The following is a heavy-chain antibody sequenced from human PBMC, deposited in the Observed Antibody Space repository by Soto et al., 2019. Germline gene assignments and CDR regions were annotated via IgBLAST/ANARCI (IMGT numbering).Heavy chain of an antibody. V-gene: IGHV4-39*01. J-gene: IGHJ5*02. CDR3: ARHGQLYNSGWYLNWFDP. D-gene: IGHD6-19*01. CDR1: GGSISISTYY. CDR2: VYYSGST. Sequence: SETLSLTCTVSGGSISISTYYWGWFRQPPGKGLEWIGSVYYSGSTYYNPSLKSRVTISVDTSRNQFSLKLSSVTAADTAVYYCARHGQLYNSGWYLNWFDPWGQGTLVTVFS.